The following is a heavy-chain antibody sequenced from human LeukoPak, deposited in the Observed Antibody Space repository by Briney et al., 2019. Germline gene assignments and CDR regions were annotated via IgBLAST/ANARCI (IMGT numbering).Heavy chain of an antibody. D-gene: IGHD1-1*01. CDR3: TTEGSTWRAFDY. V-gene: IGHV3-23*01. CDR1: GFTFSSYA. Sequence: SGGSLRLSCAASGFTFSSYAMSWVRQAPGKGLEWVSAISGSGGSTYYAAPVKGRFTISRDDSKNTLYLQMNSLKTEDTAVYYCTTEGSTWRAFDYWGQGTLVTVSS. CDR2: ISGSGGST. J-gene: IGHJ4*02.